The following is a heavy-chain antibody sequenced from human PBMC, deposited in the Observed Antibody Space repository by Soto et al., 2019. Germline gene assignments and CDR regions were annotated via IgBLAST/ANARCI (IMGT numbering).Heavy chain of an antibody. D-gene: IGHD3-22*01. J-gene: IGHJ3*02. CDR1: GGTFSSYA. V-gene: IGHV1-69*06. Sequence: QVQLVQSGAEVKKPGSSVKVSCKASGGTFSSYAISWVRQAPGQGLEWMGGIIPIFGTANYAQKFQGRVTMTRDTSTSTVYMELSSLRSEDTAVYYCARGYDSSGTDAFDIWGQGTMVTVSS. CDR2: IIPIFGTA. CDR3: ARGYDSSGTDAFDI.